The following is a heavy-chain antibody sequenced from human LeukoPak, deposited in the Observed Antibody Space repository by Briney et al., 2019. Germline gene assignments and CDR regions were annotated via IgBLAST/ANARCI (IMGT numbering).Heavy chain of an antibody. CDR3: AKMCPLLSSTSCYNY. Sequence: GGSLRLSCAASGFTFSSYGMYWVRQAPGKGLEWVAFIRYDGSNKYYADSVKGRFTISRDNSKNTLYLQMNSLRAEDTAVYYCAKMCPLLSSTSCYNYWGQGTLVTVSS. CDR2: IRYDGSNK. CDR1: GFTFSSYG. J-gene: IGHJ4*02. V-gene: IGHV3-30*02. D-gene: IGHD2-2*02.